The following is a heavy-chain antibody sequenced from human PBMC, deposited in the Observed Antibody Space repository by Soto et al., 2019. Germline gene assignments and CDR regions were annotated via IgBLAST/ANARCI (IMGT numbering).Heavy chain of an antibody. J-gene: IGHJ4*02. V-gene: IGHV6-1*01. Sequence: PSQTLSLTCAISGDSVSSNSAAWNWIRQSPSRGLEWLGRTYYRSKWYNDYAVSVKSRITINPDTSKNQFSLQLNSVTPEDTAVYYCARDLLVVPAAIQTGLGFDYWGQGTLVTVSS. CDR3: ARDLLVVPAAIQTGLGFDY. CDR2: TYYRSKWYN. D-gene: IGHD2-2*01. CDR1: GDSVSSNSAA.